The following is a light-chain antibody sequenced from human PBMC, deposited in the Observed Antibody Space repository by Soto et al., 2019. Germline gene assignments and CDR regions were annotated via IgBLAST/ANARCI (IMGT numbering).Light chain of an antibody. J-gene: IGLJ1*01. CDR2: EVS. Sequence: QSALTQPASVSGSPGQSITISCTGTSSDVGAYNYVSWSQQHPGKAPQLMIYEVSNRPSGVSNRFSGSKSGNTASLTISGLQAEDEADYYCSSYTSSSTYVFGTGTTLTVL. CDR1: SSDVGAYNY. V-gene: IGLV2-14*01. CDR3: SSYTSSSTYV.